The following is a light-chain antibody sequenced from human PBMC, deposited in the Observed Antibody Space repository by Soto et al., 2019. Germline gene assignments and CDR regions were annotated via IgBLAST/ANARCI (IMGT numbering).Light chain of an antibody. J-gene: IGKJ5*01. CDR2: SAS. Sequence: EIVMTQSPATLSVSPGERATLSCRASRTVDGNYLAWYHQKPGQAPRLLIHSASTRATGVPARFSGTGSETDFTLTISGLQSEDSAVYFCQQYNNWPFSFGQGTRLEI. CDR1: RTVDGN. V-gene: IGKV3-15*01. CDR3: QQYNNWPFS.